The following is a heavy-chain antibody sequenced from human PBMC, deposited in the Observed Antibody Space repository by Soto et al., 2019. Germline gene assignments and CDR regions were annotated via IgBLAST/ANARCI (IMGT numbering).Heavy chain of an antibody. CDR3: ALWFGELLTRRFDP. J-gene: IGHJ5*02. CDR1: GGSISSSSYY. Sequence: PSETLSLTCTVSGGSISSSSYYWGWIRQPPGKGLEWIGSIYYSGSTYYNPSLKSRVTISVDTSKNRFSLKLSSVTAADTAVYYCALWFGELLTRRFDPWGQGTLVTVS. CDR2: IYYSGST. D-gene: IGHD3-10*01. V-gene: IGHV4-39*01.